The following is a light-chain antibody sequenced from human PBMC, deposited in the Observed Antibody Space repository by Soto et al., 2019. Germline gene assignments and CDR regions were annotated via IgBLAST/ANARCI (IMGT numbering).Light chain of an antibody. CDR1: QSVRNNY. J-gene: IGKJ2*01. CDR2: DAS. CDR3: QQYGWSPDN. V-gene: IGKV3-20*01. Sequence: EIVLTQSPGTLSLSPGERATLSCRASQSVRNNYLAWYQQKPGQAPRLLIYDASSRATGIPDRFTGSGSGTDFTLTINRLESEDFAVYYCQQYGWSPDNFGQRTKLEIK.